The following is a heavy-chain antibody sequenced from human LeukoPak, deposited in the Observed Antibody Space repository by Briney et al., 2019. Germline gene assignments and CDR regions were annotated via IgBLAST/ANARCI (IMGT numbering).Heavy chain of an antibody. D-gene: IGHD6-19*01. J-gene: IGHJ4*02. CDR2: ISGSGGST. Sequence: PGGSLRLSCAASGFTFSSYAMSWVRQAPGKGLEWVSAISGSGGSTYYADSVKGRFTISRDNSKNTLYLQMNSLRAEDTAVYYCAKDHPYSSGRYVGFDYWGQGTLVTVSS. V-gene: IGHV3-23*01. CDR3: AKDHPYSSGRYVGFDY. CDR1: GFTFSSYA.